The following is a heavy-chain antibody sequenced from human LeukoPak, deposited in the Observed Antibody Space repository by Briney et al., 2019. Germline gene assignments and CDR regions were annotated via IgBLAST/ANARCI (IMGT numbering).Heavy chain of an antibody. CDR3: ARDVQDITIFGVVISYSSYMDV. CDR2: ISSSGSTI. V-gene: IGHV3-11*01. D-gene: IGHD3-3*01. J-gene: IGHJ6*03. CDR1: GFTLSDYY. Sequence: GGSLRLSCAVSGFTLSDYYMSWIRQAPGKGLEWVSYISSSGSTIYYADSVKGRFTMSSDNDKNSLYLQMNSLRAEDTGVYYCARDVQDITIFGVVISYSSYMDVWDKGTTVTVPS.